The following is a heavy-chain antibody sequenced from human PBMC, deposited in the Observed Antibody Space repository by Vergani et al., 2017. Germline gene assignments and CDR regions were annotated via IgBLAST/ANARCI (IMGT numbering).Heavy chain of an antibody. Sequence: QVQLVQSGAEVKKPGSSVKVSCKASGGTFSSYAISWVRQAPGQGLEWMGGIIPIFGTANYAQKFQGRVTITADESTSTAYMELSSLRSEDTAVYYCARDNMLGYPGNSYGKGYYYYGMDVWGQGTTVTVSS. CDR1: GGTFSSYA. CDR3: ARDNMLGYPGNSYGKGYYYYGMDV. J-gene: IGHJ6*02. V-gene: IGHV1-69*01. D-gene: IGHD5-18*01. CDR2: IIPIFGTA.